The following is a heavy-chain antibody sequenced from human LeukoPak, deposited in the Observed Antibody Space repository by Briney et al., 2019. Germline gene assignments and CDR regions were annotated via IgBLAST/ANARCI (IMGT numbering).Heavy chain of an antibody. CDR1: GGTFSSYA. V-gene: IGHV1-69*04. J-gene: IGHJ4*02. D-gene: IGHD6-19*01. CDR2: IIPILGIA. CDR3: ARGPIAVAARGIDY. Sequence: SVKVSCKASGGTFSSYAISWVRQAPGQGLEWMGRIIPILGIANYAQKFQGRVTITADKSTSTAYMELSSLRSEDTAVYYCARGPIAVAARGIDYWGQGTLVTVSS.